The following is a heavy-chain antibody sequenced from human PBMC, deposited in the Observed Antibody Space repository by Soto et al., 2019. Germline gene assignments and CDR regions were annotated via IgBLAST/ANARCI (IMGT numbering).Heavy chain of an antibody. Sequence: QLQLQESGPGLVKPSETLSLTCTVSGGSISSYYWGWIRRPPGKGLEWIGSIYYSGSTYYNPSLXGRVXIXVDTSKNQFSLKLSSVTAADTAVYYCARRWGYSFDYWGQGTLVTVSS. V-gene: IGHV4-39*01. CDR2: IYYSGST. CDR3: ARRWGYSFDY. CDR1: GGSISSYY. D-gene: IGHD7-27*01. J-gene: IGHJ4*02.